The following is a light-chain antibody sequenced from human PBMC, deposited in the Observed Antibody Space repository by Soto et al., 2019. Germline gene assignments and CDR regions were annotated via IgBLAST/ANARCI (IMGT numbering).Light chain of an antibody. Sequence: QPVLTQPPSVSGAPGQRVTISCTGSSSNIGAGYDVHWYQHLPRTAPKLLIYGNINRPSGVPDRFSGSKSGTSASLAITGLQAEDEADYYCQSYDTSLSVVFGGGTKLTVL. CDR1: SSNIGAGYD. J-gene: IGLJ2*01. V-gene: IGLV1-40*01. CDR2: GNI. CDR3: QSYDTSLSVV.